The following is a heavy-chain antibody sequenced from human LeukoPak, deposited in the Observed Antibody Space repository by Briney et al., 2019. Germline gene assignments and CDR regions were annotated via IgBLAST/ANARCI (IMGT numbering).Heavy chain of an antibody. V-gene: IGHV3-33*01. CDR2: IWYDGSNK. D-gene: IGHD2-2*02. CDR1: GFTFSSYG. Sequence: GRSLRLSCAASGFTFSSYGMHWVRQAPGKGLEWVAVIWYDGSNKYYADSVKGRFTISRDNSKNTLYLQMNSLRAEDTAVYYCAREPVEYCSSTSCYREGFDYCGQGTLVTVSS. J-gene: IGHJ4*02. CDR3: AREPVEYCSSTSCYREGFDY.